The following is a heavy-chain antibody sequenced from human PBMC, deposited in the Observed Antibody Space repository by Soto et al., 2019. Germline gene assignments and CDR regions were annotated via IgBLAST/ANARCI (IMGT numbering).Heavy chain of an antibody. D-gene: IGHD3-10*01. CDR3: ARKVSGSTGRPDLWYFDL. CDR2: IRGGGDAT. CDR1: GFTFSGYA. J-gene: IGHJ2*01. V-gene: IGHV3-23*01. Sequence: EVQLLDSGGGLVQPGGSLRLSCAASGFTFSGYALTWVRQAPGKGLEWVSAIRGGGDATFYADYVKGRFTISRDNSKNTLYLQMNTLRAEDTAVYYCARKVSGSTGRPDLWYFDLWGRGTLVTVSS.